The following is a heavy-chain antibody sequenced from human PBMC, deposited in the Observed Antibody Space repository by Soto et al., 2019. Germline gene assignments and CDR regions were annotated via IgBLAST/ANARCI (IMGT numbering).Heavy chain of an antibody. CDR2: INPSGGST. D-gene: IGHD3-9*01. CDR3: ARVTLTGPYGMDV. Sequence: QVQLVQSGAEVKKPGASVKVSCKASGYTFTSYYMHWVRQATGQGLEWMGIINPSGGSTSYAQKFQCRVTMTRDTSTSTVYMELSGLRSEDTAVYYCARVTLTGPYGMDVWGQGTTGTVSS. CDR1: GYTFTSYY. V-gene: IGHV1-46*01. J-gene: IGHJ6*02.